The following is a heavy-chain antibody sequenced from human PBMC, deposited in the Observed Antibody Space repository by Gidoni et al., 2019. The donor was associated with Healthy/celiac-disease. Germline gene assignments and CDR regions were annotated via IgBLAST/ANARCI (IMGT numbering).Heavy chain of an antibody. D-gene: IGHD1-26*01. CDR1: GFTFSSYA. CDR2: ISGSGGST. Sequence: EVQLLESGGGLVQPGGSLRLYCAASGFTFSSYAMSWVRQAPGKGLEWVSAISGSGGSTYYADSVKGRFTISRDNSKNTLYLQMNSLRAEDTAVYYCAKDRSWSGSVRGAFDIWGQGTMVTVSS. J-gene: IGHJ3*02. CDR3: AKDRSWSGSVRGAFDI. V-gene: IGHV3-23*01.